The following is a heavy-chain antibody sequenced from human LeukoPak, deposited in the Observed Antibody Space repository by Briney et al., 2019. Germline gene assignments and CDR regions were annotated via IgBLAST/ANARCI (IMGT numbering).Heavy chain of an antibody. CDR2: ISGSGGST. J-gene: IGHJ4*02. V-gene: IGHV3-23*01. CDR3: AKADYCSGGSCYLFQYYFDY. D-gene: IGHD2-15*01. Sequence: GGTLRLSCAASGFNFGSYGMTWVRQAPGKGLEWVSAISGSGGSTYYADSVKGRFTISRDNSKNTLYLQMNSLRAEDTAVYYCAKADYCSGGSCYLFQYYFDYWGQGTLVTVSS. CDR1: GFNFGSYG.